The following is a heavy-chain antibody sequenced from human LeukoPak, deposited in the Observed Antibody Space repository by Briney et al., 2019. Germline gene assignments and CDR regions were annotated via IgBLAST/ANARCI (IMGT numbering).Heavy chain of an antibody. CDR1: GGSISSSNW. CDR3: ARDVLLWFGELSGAFDI. J-gene: IGHJ3*02. V-gene: IGHV4-4*02. Sequence: PSGTLSLTCAVSGGSISSSNWWSWVRQPPGEGLEWIGEIYHSGSTNYNPSLKSRVTISVDKSKNQFSLKLSSVTAADTAVYYCARDVLLWFGELSGAFDIWGQGTMVTVSS. CDR2: IYHSGST. D-gene: IGHD3-10*01.